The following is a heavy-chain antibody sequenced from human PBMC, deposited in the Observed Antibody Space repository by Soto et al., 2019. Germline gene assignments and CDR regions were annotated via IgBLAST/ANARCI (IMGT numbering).Heavy chain of an antibody. CDR3: ARERGAYCGGDCYYDYYYYGMDV. V-gene: IGHV3-30-3*01. Sequence: GGSVRLSCAASGFTFSSYAMHWVRQAPGKGLEWVAVISYDGSNKYYADSVKGRFTISRDNSKNTLYLQMNSLRAEDTAVYYCARERGAYCGGDCYYDYYYYGMDVWGQGTTVTVSS. J-gene: IGHJ6*02. D-gene: IGHD2-21*02. CDR1: GFTFSSYA. CDR2: ISYDGSNK.